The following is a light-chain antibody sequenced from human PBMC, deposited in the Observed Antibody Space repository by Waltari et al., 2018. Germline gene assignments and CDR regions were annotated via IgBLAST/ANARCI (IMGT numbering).Light chain of an antibody. CDR3: CAIDRSGDYWV. J-gene: IGLJ3*02. V-gene: IGLV3-10*03. CDR1: ALPLRY. Sequence: SYELPQSPSVSVSPGHPAGNTCSVDALPLRYAHWDHQRSGKAPVLVIYEDPKRPSGIAERSSGASSGTMSTVLTYGAEVDDEDDDYCCAIDRSGDYWVFGGGTKLTVL. CDR2: EDP.